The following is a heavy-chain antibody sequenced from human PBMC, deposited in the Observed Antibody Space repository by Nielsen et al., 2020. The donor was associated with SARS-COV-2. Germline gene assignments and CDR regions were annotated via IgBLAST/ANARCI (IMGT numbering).Heavy chain of an antibody. V-gene: IGHV4-30-4*01. D-gene: IGHD6-13*01. CDR1: GASISSSDSY. J-gene: IGHJ4*02. CDR3: ARFARFSSWNALPDN. Sequence: SETLSLTCTVSGASISSSDSYWTWIRQPPGKGLEWIGYIYYSGRTFYSPSLKSRVTISLDTSKKQFSLKVTSATAADTAVYYCARFARFSSWNALPDNWGQGTLVTVSS. CDR2: IYYSGRT.